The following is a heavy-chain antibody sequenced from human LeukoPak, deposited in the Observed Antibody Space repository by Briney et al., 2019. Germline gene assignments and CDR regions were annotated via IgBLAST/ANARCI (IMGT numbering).Heavy chain of an antibody. Sequence: GGSLRLSCAASGFTFSSYAMSWVRQAPGKGLEWVSVIYSGGSTYYADSVKGRFTISRDNSKNTLYLQMNSLRAEDTAVYYCARDPGSLFDYWGQGTLVTVSS. CDR3: ARDPGSLFDY. V-gene: IGHV3-53*01. CDR2: IYSGGST. CDR1: GFTFSSYA. J-gene: IGHJ4*02. D-gene: IGHD1-26*01.